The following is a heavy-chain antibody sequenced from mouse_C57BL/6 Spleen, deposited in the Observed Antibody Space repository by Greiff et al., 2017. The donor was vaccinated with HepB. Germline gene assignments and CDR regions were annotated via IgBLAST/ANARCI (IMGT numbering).Heavy chain of an antibody. CDR2: IWSGGST. CDR3: ARETDYYFDY. J-gene: IGHJ2*01. V-gene: IGHV2-2*01. Sequence: VQLQQSGPGLVQPSQSLSITCTVSGFSLTSYGVHWVRQSPGKGLEWLGVIWSGGSTDYNAAFISRLSISKDNSKSQVFCKMNSLQADDTSRYYCARETDYYFDYWGQGTTLTVSS. CDR1: GFSLTSYG.